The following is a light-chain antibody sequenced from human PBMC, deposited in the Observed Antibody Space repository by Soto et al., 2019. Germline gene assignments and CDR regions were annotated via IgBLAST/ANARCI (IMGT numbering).Light chain of an antibody. CDR2: DNS. CDR3: QSYDTSLSGWVV. Sequence: QLVLTHPASVSGAPGQRVTISCTGGSSNIGAGYDVHWYRQLPGTAPELLIYDNSNRPSGVPARFSGSKSGTSASLAITGLQADDEADYYCQSYDTSLSGWVVFGGGTKLTVL. V-gene: IGLV1-40*01. CDR1: SSNIGAGYD. J-gene: IGLJ2*01.